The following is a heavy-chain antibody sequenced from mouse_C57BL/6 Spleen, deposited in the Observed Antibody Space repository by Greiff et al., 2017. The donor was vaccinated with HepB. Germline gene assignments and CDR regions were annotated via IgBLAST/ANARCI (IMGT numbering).Heavy chain of an antibody. CDR3: ASGSAAFFAY. V-gene: IGHV1-69*01. D-gene: IGHD6-1*01. J-gene: IGHJ3*01. CDR2: IDPSDSYT. CDR1: GYTFTSYW. Sequence: QVQLQQPGAELVMPGASVKLSCKASGYTFTSYWMHWVQQRPGQGLEWIGDIDPSDSYTNYNQKFKGKSTLTVDKSSSTAYMQLSSLTSEDSAVYYCASGSAAFFAYWGQGTLVTVSA.